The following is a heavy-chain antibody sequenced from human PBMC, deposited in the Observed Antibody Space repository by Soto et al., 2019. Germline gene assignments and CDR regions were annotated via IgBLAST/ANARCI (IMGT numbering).Heavy chain of an antibody. CDR2: ISAYNGNT. V-gene: IGHV1-18*04. CDR1: GYTFTSYG. CDR3: ARDLSPRIVVVPAARGRVVVAADDY. D-gene: IGHD2-2*01. Sequence: GASVKVSCKASGYTFTSYGISWVRQAPGQGLEWMGWISAYNGNTNYAQKLQGRVTMTTDTSTSTAYMELRSLRSDDTAVYYCARDLSPRIVVVPAARGRVVVAADDYWGQGTLVTVSS. J-gene: IGHJ4*02.